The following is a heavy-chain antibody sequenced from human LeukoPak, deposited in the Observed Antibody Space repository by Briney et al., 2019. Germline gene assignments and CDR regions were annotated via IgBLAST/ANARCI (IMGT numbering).Heavy chain of an antibody. V-gene: IGHV5-51*01. Sequence: GESLKISCKGSGYSFTSYWIGWVRQMPGKGLEWMGIIYPGDSDTRYSPSFQGQVTISADKSISTAYLQWSSLKASDTATYYCARLYYYDSSGYYYFDYWGQGTLVTVSS. CDR3: ARLYYYDSSGYYYFDY. D-gene: IGHD3-22*01. J-gene: IGHJ4*02. CDR2: IYPGDSDT. CDR1: GYSFTSYW.